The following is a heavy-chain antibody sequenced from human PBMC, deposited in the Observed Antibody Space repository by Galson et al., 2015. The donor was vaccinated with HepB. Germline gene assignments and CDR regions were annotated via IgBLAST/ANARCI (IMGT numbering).Heavy chain of an antibody. V-gene: IGHV3-30-3*01. D-gene: IGHD3-16*01. J-gene: IGHJ4*02. CDR1: GFTFRSHA. CDR3: ARDLDVWGSSPIDY. Sequence: SLRLSCAASGFTFRSHAMHWVRQAPGRGLEWVTVMSYDGSNKYYADSVKGRFTVSRDNSKNMLHLQMNSLRVEDTAVYYCARDLDVWGSSPIDYCGQGTLGTVSS. CDR2: MSYDGSNK.